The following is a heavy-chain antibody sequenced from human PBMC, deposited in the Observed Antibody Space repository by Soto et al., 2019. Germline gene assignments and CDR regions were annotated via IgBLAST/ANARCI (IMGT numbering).Heavy chain of an antibody. CDR1: GFTFSSYW. CDR3: ALQKGLVHWFDP. D-gene: IGHD3-9*01. V-gene: IGHV3-7*05. J-gene: IGHJ5*02. Sequence: GESLKISCAASGFTFSSYWMSWVRQAPGKGLEWVANIKQDGSEKYYVDSVKGRFTISRDNAKNSLYLQMNSLRAEDTAVYYCALQKGLVHWFDPWGQGTLVTVSS. CDR2: IKQDGSEK.